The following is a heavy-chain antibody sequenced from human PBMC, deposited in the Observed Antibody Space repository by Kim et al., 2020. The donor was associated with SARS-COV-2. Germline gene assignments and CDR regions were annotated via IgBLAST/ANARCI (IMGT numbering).Heavy chain of an antibody. V-gene: IGHV1-3*01. D-gene: IGHD2-2*01. CDR1: GYTFSYYA. Sequence: ASVKVSCKASGYTFSYYALHWMRQAPGQRLEWMGWINAGNGNIKYSEKFQDRLTITGDTSTSTAYMELTSLKSHDTAVYFCARGLLWAFDYWGQGTLVTVAS. J-gene: IGHJ4*02. CDR3: ARGLLWAFDY. CDR2: INAGNGNI.